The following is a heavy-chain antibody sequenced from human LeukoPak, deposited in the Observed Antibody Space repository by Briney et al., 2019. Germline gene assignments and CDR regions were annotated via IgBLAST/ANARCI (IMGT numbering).Heavy chain of an antibody. CDR2: IGTTGSYI. J-gene: IGHJ4*02. D-gene: IGHD3-9*01. V-gene: IGHV3-21*01. CDR3: ARDEYDILTDYDY. CDR1: GFTFSNYS. Sequence: GGSLRLSCAASGFTFSNYSMNWVRQAPGKGPEWVSSIGTTGSYIFYADSVKGRFTISRDNAKNTLYLQMNSLRAEDTAVYYCARDEYDILTDYDYWGQGILVTVSS.